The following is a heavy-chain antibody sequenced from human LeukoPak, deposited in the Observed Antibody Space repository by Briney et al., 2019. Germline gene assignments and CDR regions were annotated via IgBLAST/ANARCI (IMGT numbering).Heavy chain of an antibody. D-gene: IGHD5-18*01. CDR3: ARVADTAMEYYFDY. J-gene: IGHJ4*02. Sequence: ASVKVSCKASRGTFSSYAISWVRQAPGQGLEWMGRIIPILGTANYAQKFQGRVTITTDESTSTAYMELSSLRSEDTAVYYCARVADTAMEYYFDYWGQGTLVTVSS. CDR1: RGTFSSYA. CDR2: IIPILGTA. V-gene: IGHV1-69*11.